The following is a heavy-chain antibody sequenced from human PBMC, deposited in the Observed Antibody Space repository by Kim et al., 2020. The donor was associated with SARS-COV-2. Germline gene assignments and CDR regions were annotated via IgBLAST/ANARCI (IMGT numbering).Heavy chain of an antibody. V-gene: IGHV3-48*03. J-gene: IGHJ4*02. CDR2: ISSSGSTI. CDR3: ARSTIFGPFDY. Sequence: GGSLRLSCAASGFTFSSYEMNWVRQAPGKGLEWVSYISSSGSTIYYADSVKGRFTISRDNAKNSLYLQMNSLRAEDTAVYYCARSTIFGPFDYWGQGTLVTVSS. D-gene: IGHD3-3*01. CDR1: GFTFSSYE.